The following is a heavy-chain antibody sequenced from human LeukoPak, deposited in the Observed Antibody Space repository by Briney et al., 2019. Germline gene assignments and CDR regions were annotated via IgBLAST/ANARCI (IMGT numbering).Heavy chain of an antibody. CDR3: ARWGETSALRVHAFDI. D-gene: IGHD3-10*01. CDR1: GDSISSYY. V-gene: IGHV4-59*01. Sequence: SETLSLTCTVSGDSISSYYWNWIRQPPGKGLEWIGYGHYTRSTNYNPSLKSRVTFSVDTSKNQFSLKLTSVTAADTAVYYCARWGETSALRVHAFDIWGQGTMVTVSS. CDR2: GHYTRST. J-gene: IGHJ3*02.